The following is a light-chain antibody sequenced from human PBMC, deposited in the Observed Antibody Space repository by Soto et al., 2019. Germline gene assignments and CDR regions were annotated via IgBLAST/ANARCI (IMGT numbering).Light chain of an antibody. V-gene: IGLV2-14*01. Sequence: QSALTQPASVSGSPGQSITISCSGTSSDIGSYNFVSWYQQHPGKAPKLMIFEVTSRPSGVSNRCSGSKSGNTASLTIPGLQADDEADYYCSSYASGSSLVFATGTNVTVL. J-gene: IGLJ1*01. CDR1: SSDIGSYNF. CDR2: EVT. CDR3: SSYASGSSLV.